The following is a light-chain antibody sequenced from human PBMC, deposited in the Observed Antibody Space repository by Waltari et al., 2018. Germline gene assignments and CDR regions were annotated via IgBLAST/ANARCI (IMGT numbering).Light chain of an antibody. J-gene: IGKJ2*01. CDR2: WAS. V-gene: IGKV4-1*01. CDR1: QSVLYSSNNKNI. CDR3: QQYYSTPYA. Sequence: DIVMTQSPDSLAVARGERATINCKSSQSVLYSSNNKNILGWYQQKPGQPPKLLIYWASTRESGVPDRFSGSGSGTDFTLTISSLQAEDVAVYYCQQYYSTPYAFGQGTKLEIK.